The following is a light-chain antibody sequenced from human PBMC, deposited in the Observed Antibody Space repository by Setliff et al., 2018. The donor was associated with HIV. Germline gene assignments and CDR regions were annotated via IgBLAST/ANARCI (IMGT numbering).Light chain of an antibody. V-gene: IGLV2-8*01. CDR3: SAYAGSNNYGV. Sequence: QSALTQPPSASGSPGQSVTISCTGASIDIGNYNYVSWYQHHPGKAPKLIIYQVTKRPSGVPDRFSGSKSANTASLTVSGLQAEDEADYYCSAYAGSNNYGVFGTGTKV. CDR1: SIDIGNYNY. CDR2: QVT. J-gene: IGLJ1*01.